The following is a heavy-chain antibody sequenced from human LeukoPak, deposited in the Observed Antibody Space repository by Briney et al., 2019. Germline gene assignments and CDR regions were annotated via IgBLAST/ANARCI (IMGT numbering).Heavy chain of an antibody. CDR1: GFTFSAYA. CDR2: ISDSGGST. J-gene: IGHJ3*02. V-gene: IGHV3-23*01. CDR3: ARSSTSWDGAFDI. D-gene: IGHD2-2*01. Sequence: GGSLRLSCAASGFTFSAYAMSWVRQAQGKGLEWVSVISDSGGSTSYADSVKGRFTISRDNSKNTLYLQMNSLRAEDTAVYYCARSSTSWDGAFDIWGQGTMVTVSS.